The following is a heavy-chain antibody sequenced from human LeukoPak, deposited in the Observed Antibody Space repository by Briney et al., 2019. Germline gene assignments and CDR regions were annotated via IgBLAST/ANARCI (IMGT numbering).Heavy chain of an antibody. D-gene: IGHD2-21*02. J-gene: IGHJ4*02. CDR2: TKQDGSEK. V-gene: IGHV3-7*03. CDR1: GFTFSTYW. CDR3: ARARVVTKWIDY. Sequence: GGSLRLSCAASGFTFSTYWMSWVRQAPGKGLEWVANTKQDGSEKYYVDSVKGRFTISRDNAKKSLYLQLNSLRAEDTAVYYCARARVVTKWIDYWGQGTLVTVSS.